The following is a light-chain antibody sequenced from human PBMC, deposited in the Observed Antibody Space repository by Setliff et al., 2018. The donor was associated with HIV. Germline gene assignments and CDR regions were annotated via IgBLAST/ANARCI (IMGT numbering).Light chain of an antibody. CDR3: SSHGAIGV. Sequence: QSALTQPPSASGSPGQSVPISCTGTTSDVGAYNYVSWYQQHPGKAPKLIIYEVTKRPSGVPDRFSGSKSGNTASLTVSGLQAEDEADYYCSSHGAIGVFGTGTKVTVL. V-gene: IGLV2-8*01. CDR2: EVT. CDR1: TSDVGAYNY. J-gene: IGLJ1*01.